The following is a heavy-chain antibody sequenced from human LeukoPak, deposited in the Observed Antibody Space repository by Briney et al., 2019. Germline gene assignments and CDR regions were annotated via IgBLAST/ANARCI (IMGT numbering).Heavy chain of an antibody. Sequence: SETLSLTCTVSGGSISSYYWSWIRQPPGKGLEWIGEINHSGSTNYNPSLKSRVTISVDTSKNQFSLKLSSVTAADTAVYYCARPQQLVWGRRNWFDPWGQGTLVTVSS. CDR2: INHSGST. D-gene: IGHD6-6*01. J-gene: IGHJ5*02. CDR3: ARPQQLVWGRRNWFDP. CDR1: GGSISSYY. V-gene: IGHV4-34*01.